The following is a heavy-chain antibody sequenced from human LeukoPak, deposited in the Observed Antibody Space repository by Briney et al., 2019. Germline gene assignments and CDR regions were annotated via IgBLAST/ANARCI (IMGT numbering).Heavy chain of an antibody. V-gene: IGHV1-69*13. CDR2: IIPIFGTA. Sequence: SVKVSCEASGGTFSSYAISWVRQAPGQGREGMGGIIPIFGTANYAQKFQGRVTITADESTSTAYMELSSLRSEDTAVYYCARDGGGDIAAASFDXXGXXTXXTV. D-gene: IGHD6-13*01. CDR3: ARDGGGDIAAASFDX. J-gene: IGHJ4*01. CDR1: GGTFSSYA.